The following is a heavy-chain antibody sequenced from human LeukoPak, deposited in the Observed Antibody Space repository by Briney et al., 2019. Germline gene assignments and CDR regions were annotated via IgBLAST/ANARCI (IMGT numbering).Heavy chain of an antibody. CDR1: GASMNNNYYY. V-gene: IGHV4-39*07. CDR3: ARDHVRGYSCGHTFDY. Sequence: PSETLSLTCTVSGASMNNNYYYWGWIRQPPGQGLEWIGSIFNSGNTFDNPSLRSRVTISVDTSKNQFSLKLSSVTAADTAVYYCARDHVRGYSCGHTFDYWGQGTLVTVSS. CDR2: IFNSGNT. J-gene: IGHJ4*02. D-gene: IGHD5-18*01.